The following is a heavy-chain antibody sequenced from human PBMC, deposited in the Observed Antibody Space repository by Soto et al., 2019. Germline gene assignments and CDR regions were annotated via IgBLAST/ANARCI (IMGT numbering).Heavy chain of an antibody. CDR3: ARASGYCSSTSCYPNWFDP. CDR2: IYYSGST. J-gene: IGHJ5*02. CDR1: GGSISSYY. D-gene: IGHD2-2*01. Sequence: QVQLQESGPGLVKPSETLSLTCTVSGGSISSYYWSWIRQPPGKGLEWIGYIYYSGSTNYNPSLKSRVTISVDTSKNPFSLKLSSVTAADTAVYYCARASGYCSSTSCYPNWFDPWGQGTLVTVSS. V-gene: IGHV4-59*01.